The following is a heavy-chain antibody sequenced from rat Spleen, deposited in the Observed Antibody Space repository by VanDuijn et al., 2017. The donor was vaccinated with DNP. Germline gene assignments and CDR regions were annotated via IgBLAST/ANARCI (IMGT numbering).Heavy chain of an antibody. CDR1: GFSLTTNS. J-gene: IGHJ1*01. V-gene: IGHV2-1*01. Sequence: QVQLKESGPGLVQPSQTLSLTCTVSGFSLTTNSVHWVRQPPGKGLEWVGAMWSGGSTDYNSTLKSRLSISRDTSKSQVFLKMNSLQTEDTAMYFCVRMDYSGPYWYFDFWGPGTKVTVSS. CDR3: VRMDYSGPYWYFDF. D-gene: IGHD1-1*01. CDR2: MWSGGST.